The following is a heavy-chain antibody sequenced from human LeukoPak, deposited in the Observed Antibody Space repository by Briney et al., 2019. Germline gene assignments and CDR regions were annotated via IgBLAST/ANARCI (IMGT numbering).Heavy chain of an antibody. CDR2: ISTNGDST. V-gene: IGHV3-64*02. Sequence: SGGSLTLSCAASGFTFSSYWMSWVRQAPGKGLEYVSAISTNGDSTYYADSVKGRFTISRDNSKNTLFLQMGSLRADDMAVYYCARWGSTSCYDYWGQGTLVTVSS. CDR3: ARWGSTSCYDY. J-gene: IGHJ4*02. D-gene: IGHD2-2*01. CDR1: GFTFSSYW.